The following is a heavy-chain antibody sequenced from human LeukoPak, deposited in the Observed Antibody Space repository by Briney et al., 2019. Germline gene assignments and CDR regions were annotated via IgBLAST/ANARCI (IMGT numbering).Heavy chain of an antibody. J-gene: IGHJ6*03. CDR2: INHSGST. V-gene: IGHV4-34*01. D-gene: IGHD2-2*01. CDR1: GGSFNGYY. CDR3: ARCGVVATNYYYYMDV. Sequence: SETLSLTCAVYGGSFNGYYWSWIREPPGKGLGWIGEINHSGSTNYNPSLKSRVTISVDTSKNQFSLKLSSVTAADTAVYYCARCGVVATNYYYYMDVWGKGTTATVSS.